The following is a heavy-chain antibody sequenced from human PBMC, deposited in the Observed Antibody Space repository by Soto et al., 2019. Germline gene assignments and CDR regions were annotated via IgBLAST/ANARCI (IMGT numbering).Heavy chain of an antibody. D-gene: IGHD4-17*01. J-gene: IGHJ6*01. CDR2: VSGRGGIT. CDR1: GFTFNHYA. Sequence: VQLLESGGGLVQPGGSLRLACTASGFTFNHYAMSWVRQAPGKGLEWVSAVSGRGGITKYADSVKGRFIISRDNSNSTLYLQMDRLRGEDTAVYYCAKDYTVTTSLYFYYYGFDVWGQGTTVTVSS. V-gene: IGHV3-23*01. CDR3: AKDYTVTTSLYFYYYGFDV.